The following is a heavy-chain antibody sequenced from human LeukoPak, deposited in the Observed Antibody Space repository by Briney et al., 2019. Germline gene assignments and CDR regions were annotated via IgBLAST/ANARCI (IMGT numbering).Heavy chain of an antibody. CDR2: ISGSGGTT. CDR3: AKDLFTVTPYYFDF. V-gene: IGHV3-23*01. Sequence: GGSLRLSCAASGFTFSSYVMSWVRQAPGKGLEWVSGISGSGGTTNYADPVKGRFTISRDNSKNTVYLQMNSLRAEDTAFYYCAKDLFTVTPYYFDFWGQGTLVTVSS. J-gene: IGHJ4*02. CDR1: GFTFSSYV. D-gene: IGHD4-17*01.